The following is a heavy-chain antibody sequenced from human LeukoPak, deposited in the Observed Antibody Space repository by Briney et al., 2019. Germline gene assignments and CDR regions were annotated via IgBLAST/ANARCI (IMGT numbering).Heavy chain of an antibody. CDR2: IGQDGTET. J-gene: IGHJ4*02. V-gene: IGHV3-7*01. CDR3: AIPSSYDGSRYYHAY. D-gene: IGHD3-22*01. CDR1: GISFGSYW. Sequence: PGGSLRLSCAASGISFGSYWVTWVRQALGKGLEWVANIGQDGTETVYVGSVKGRFTISRDNARKLLFLQMNSLRADDTAVYYCAIPSSYDGSRYYHAYWGQGTLVSVSS.